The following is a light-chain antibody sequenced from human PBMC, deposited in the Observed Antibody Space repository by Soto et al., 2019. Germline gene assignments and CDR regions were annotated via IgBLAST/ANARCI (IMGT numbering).Light chain of an antibody. CDR1: QSVSTN. Sequence: EIVMTQSPATLSGSPGERATLSCRASQSVSTNLAWYQQKPGQAPRLLIYGASSRATGIPDRFSGSGSGTDFTLIISRLEPEDFAVYYCQQYSSSPFTFGPGTKVD. CDR2: GAS. J-gene: IGKJ3*01. CDR3: QQYSSSPFT. V-gene: IGKV3-20*01.